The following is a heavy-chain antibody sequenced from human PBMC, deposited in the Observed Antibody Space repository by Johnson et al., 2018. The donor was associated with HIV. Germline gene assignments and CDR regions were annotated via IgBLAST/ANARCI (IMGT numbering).Heavy chain of an antibody. Sequence: VQLVESGGGLVQPGGSLRLSCAVSGFTFSNFAMHWVRQAQGKGLEYVSAISSNGIGTYYANSVDGRFTISRDNDKNTLYLEMGSLRVEDMAVYYCSRDLDLREDLAFDIWGQGTMVTVSS. V-gene: IGHV3-64*01. CDR1: GFTFSNFA. CDR2: ISSNGIGT. J-gene: IGHJ3*02. D-gene: IGHD1-1*01. CDR3: SRDLDLREDLAFDI.